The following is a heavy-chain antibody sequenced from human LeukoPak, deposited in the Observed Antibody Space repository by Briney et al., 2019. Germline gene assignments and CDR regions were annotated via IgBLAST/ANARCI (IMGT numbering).Heavy chain of an antibody. Sequence: GASVKVSCKASGYTFTSYGITWVRQAPGQGLEWMGRIIPIFHRTNYAQKFQGRLTITTDESTRTAYMELSSLRSEDTAEYYCARDIPGSSGYFNDAFDIWGQGTMVTVSS. J-gene: IGHJ3*02. CDR1: GYTFTSYG. D-gene: IGHD3-22*01. CDR2: IIPIFHRT. CDR3: ARDIPGSSGYFNDAFDI. V-gene: IGHV1-69*05.